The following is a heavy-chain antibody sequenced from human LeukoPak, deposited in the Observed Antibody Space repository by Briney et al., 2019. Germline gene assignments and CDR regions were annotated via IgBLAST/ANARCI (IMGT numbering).Heavy chain of an antibody. J-gene: IGHJ4*02. CDR3: ARHSSSWLIDY. D-gene: IGHD6-6*01. V-gene: IGHV3-23*01. CDR1: GFTFNSYA. Sequence: GSLRLSCAASGFTFNSYAMSWVRQAPWERLQWVSGISDSGGNTYYADSVRGRFTISRDNSKNTLYLQMNSLRAEDTAVYYCARHSSSWLIDYWGQGTLVTVSS. CDR2: ISDSGGNT.